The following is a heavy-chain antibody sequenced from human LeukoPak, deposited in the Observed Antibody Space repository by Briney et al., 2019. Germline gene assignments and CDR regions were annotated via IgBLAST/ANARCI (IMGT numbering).Heavy chain of an antibody. CDR3: AKSHYYDSSGYYYWDFDY. CDR1: GFTFSSYG. Sequence: GGSLRLSCAASGFTFSSYGMHWVRQAPGKGLEWGAVISYDGSNKYYADSVKGRFTISRDNSKNTLYLKMNSLRAEDTAVYYCAKSHYYDSSGYYYWDFDYWGQGTLVTVSS. D-gene: IGHD3-22*01. V-gene: IGHV3-30*18. CDR2: ISYDGSNK. J-gene: IGHJ4*02.